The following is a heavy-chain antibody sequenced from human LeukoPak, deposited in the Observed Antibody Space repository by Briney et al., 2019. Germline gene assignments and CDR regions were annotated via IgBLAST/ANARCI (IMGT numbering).Heavy chain of an antibody. V-gene: IGHV4-30-2*01. CDR2: IYHSGST. J-gene: IGHJ4*02. Sequence: SQTLSLTCAVSGGSISSGGYSWSWIRQPPGKGLEWIGYIYHSGSTYYNPSLKSRVTISVDRSKNQFSLKLSSVTAADTAVYYCARTGERGSGWAIRRSNPHRKYFDYWGQGTLVTVSS. D-gene: IGHD6-19*01. CDR3: ARTGERGSGWAIRRSNPHRKYFDY. CDR1: GGSISSGGYS.